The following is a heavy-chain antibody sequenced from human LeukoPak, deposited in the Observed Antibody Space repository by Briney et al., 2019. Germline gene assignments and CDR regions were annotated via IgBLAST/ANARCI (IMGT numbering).Heavy chain of an antibody. J-gene: IGHJ4*02. CDR2: IKQDGSEK. CDR3: ARDLSEIFGVVGY. D-gene: IGHD3-3*01. V-gene: IGHV3-7*01. CDR1: GFTFSSYW. Sequence: GGSLRLSCAASGFTFSSYWMSWGRQASGKGLEWVANIKQDGSEKYYVDSVKGRFTISRDNAKNSLYLQMNSLRAEDTAVYYCARDLSEIFGVVGYWGQGTLVTVSS.